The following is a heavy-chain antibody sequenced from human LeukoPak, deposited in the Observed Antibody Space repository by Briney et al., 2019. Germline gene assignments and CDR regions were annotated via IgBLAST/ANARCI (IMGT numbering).Heavy chain of an antibody. CDR1: GFTFSGYG. D-gene: IGHD2-2*01. CDR2: IWYGGSNK. CDR3: ARDIVPAAMGGYYYYYMDV. Sequence: GRSLRLSCAASGFTFSGYGMHWVRQAPDKGLEWVAVIWYGGSNKYYADSVKGRFTISRDNSKNTLYLQMNSLRAEDTAVYYCARDIVPAAMGGYYYYYMDVWGKGTTVTISS. J-gene: IGHJ6*03. V-gene: IGHV3-33*08.